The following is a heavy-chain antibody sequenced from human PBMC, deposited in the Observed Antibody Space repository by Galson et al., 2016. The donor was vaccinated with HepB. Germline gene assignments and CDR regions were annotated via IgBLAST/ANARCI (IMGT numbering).Heavy chain of an antibody. CDR2: IYTGGTT. D-gene: IGHD3-10*01. CDR3: ARSGETRSWYPKEFDH. V-gene: IGHV3-66*01. J-gene: IGHJ4*01. Sequence: SLRLSCAVSEIGSHYINWIRQAPGKGLEWLSVIYTGGTTDYAAAVKGRLTISRDNSGNTVHLQMNRLRAEDTAVYYCARSGETRSWYPKEFDHWGHGTLVTVSS. CDR1: EIGSHY.